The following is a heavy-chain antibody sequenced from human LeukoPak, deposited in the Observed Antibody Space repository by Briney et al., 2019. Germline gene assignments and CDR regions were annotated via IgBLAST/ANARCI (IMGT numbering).Heavy chain of an antibody. CDR3: ARTYYDILTGYPYPSYYFDY. D-gene: IGHD3-9*01. J-gene: IGHJ4*02. V-gene: IGHV1-2*02. CDR2: TNPNSGGT. Sequence: ASVKVSCKASGYTFTGYYMHWVRQAPGQGPEWMGWTNPNSGGTNYAQKLQGRVTMTTDTSTSTAYMELRSLRSDDTAVYYCARTYYDILTGYPYPSYYFDYWGQGTLVTVSS. CDR1: GYTFTGYY.